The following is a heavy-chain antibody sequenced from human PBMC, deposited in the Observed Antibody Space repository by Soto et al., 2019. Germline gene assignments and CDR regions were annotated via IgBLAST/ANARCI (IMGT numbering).Heavy chain of an antibody. CDR1: GLDVSTNY. V-gene: IGHV3-53*01. CDR3: ARGTSGYSF. J-gene: IGHJ4*02. D-gene: IGHD3-22*01. CDR2: IYSSDTT. Sequence: GGSLRLSCAASGLDVSTNYMNWVRQAPGKGLEWVSMIYSSDTTYYADSVKGRFSISRDKSKNTLYLQMNSLRADDTAVYYCARGTSGYSFWGQGTLVTVSS.